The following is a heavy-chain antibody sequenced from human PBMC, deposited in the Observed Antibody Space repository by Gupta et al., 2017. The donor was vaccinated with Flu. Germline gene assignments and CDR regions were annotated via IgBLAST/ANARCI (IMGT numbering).Heavy chain of an antibody. V-gene: IGHV4-31*03. Sequence: QVQLQESGPGLVKPSQTLSLTCTVSGGSISSGGYYWSWIRQHPGKGLEWIGYIYYSGSTYYNPSLKSRVTISVDTSKNQFSLKLSYVTAADTAVYYCARGMTGDYYGSGSYLRPFDYWGQGTLVTVSS. CDR2: IYYSGST. CDR3: ARGMTGDYYGSGSYLRPFDY. J-gene: IGHJ4*02. D-gene: IGHD3-10*01. CDR1: GGSISSGGYY.